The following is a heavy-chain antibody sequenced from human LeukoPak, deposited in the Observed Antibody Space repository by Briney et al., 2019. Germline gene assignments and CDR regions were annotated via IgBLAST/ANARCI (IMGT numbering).Heavy chain of an antibody. CDR3: ARSRASVASSWYYFDY. CDR2: IISIFGTA. J-gene: IGHJ4*02. V-gene: IGHV1-69*05. Sequence: ASVKVSCKASGGTFSSYAISWVRQAPGQGLEWMGEIISIFGTANYAQKFQGRVTITTDESTSTAYMELSSLRSEDTAVYYCARSRASVASSWYYFDYWGQGTLVTVSS. D-gene: IGHD6-13*01. CDR1: GGTFSSYA.